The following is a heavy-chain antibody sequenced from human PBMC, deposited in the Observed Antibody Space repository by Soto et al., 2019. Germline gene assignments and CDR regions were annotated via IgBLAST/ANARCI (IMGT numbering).Heavy chain of an antibody. CDR2: ISSSSSTI. CDR3: ASVGYSYGFYGWFDP. CDR1: GFTFSSYS. J-gene: IGHJ5*02. Sequence: SLRLSCAASGFTFSSYSMNWVRQAPGKGLEWVSYISSSSSTIYYADSVKGRFTISRDNAKNSLYLQMNSLRAEDTAVYYCASVGYSYGFYGWFDPWGQGTLVTVSS. V-gene: IGHV3-48*01. D-gene: IGHD5-18*01.